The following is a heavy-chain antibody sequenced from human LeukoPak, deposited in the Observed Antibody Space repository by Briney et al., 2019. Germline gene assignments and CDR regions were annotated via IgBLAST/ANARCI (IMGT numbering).Heavy chain of an antibody. CDR1: GYTFTSYY. D-gene: IGHD3-22*01. CDR3: ARAIRSMYYDSSGYYPFDY. Sequence: ASVKVSCKASGYTFTSYYMHWVRQAPGQGLEWMGIINPSGGSTSYAQKFQGRVTMTRDTSTSTVYMELSSLRSEDTAVYYCARAIRSMYYDSSGYYPFDYWGQGTLVTVSS. J-gene: IGHJ4*02. CDR2: INPSGGST. V-gene: IGHV1-46*01.